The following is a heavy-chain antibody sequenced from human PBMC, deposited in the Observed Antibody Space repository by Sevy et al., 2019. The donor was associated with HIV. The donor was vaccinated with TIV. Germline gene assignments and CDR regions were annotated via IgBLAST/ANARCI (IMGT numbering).Heavy chain of an antibody. J-gene: IGHJ6*02. CDR2: TYYRSKWYN. Sequence: SQTLSLTCAISGDSVSSNSAAWNWIRQSPSRGLEWLGRTYYRSKWYNDYAVSVKSRLTINPDTSKNQFSLQLNSVTPEDTTVYYCAIGCDCGSTRCDFPHVRFNPRGSRDVWGQGTTVTVSS. V-gene: IGHV6-1*01. CDR3: AIGCDCGSTRCDFPHVRFNPRGSRDV. D-gene: IGHD2-2*01. CDR1: GDSVSSNSAA.